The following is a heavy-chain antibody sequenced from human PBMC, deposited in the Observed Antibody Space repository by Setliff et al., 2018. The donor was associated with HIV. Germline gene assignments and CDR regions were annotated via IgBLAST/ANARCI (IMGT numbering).Heavy chain of an antibody. CDR3: ARTIQPSSSPCDF. CDR2: IYYSGSS. V-gene: IGHV4-31*03. CDR1: GDSISSGGYY. J-gene: IGHJ4*02. D-gene: IGHD6-19*01. Sequence: SETLSLTCTVSGDSISSGGYYWSWIRQSPGKGLEWIGYIYYSGSSYYNPSLQSRITMSVETSMNQFSLRLTSVTAADTANYYCARTIQPSSSPCDFWGQGMRVTVS.